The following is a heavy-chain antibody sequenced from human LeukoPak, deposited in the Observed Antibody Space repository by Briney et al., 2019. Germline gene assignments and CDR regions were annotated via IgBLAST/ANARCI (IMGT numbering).Heavy chain of an antibody. Sequence: GGSLRLSCAASGFTFSNAWMSWVRQAPGKGLEWVGRIKSKTDGGTTDYAAPVKGRSTISRDDSKNTLYLQMNSLKTEDTAVYYCTTVLHYYGSGSYYSLDYWGQGTLVTVSS. CDR2: IKSKTDGGTT. J-gene: IGHJ4*02. D-gene: IGHD3-10*01. CDR1: GFTFSNAW. CDR3: TTVLHYYGSGSYYSLDY. V-gene: IGHV3-15*01.